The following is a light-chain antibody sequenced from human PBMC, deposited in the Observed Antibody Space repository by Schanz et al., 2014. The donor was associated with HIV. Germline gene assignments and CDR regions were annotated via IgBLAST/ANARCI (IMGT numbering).Light chain of an antibody. CDR2: DVT. V-gene: IGLV2-14*03. CDR3: TSSTTDNTL. CDR1: DTDIGGHDY. J-gene: IGLJ3*02. Sequence: QSALTQPASVSGSPGQSITISCTGTDTDIGGHDYVSWYQQFPDRAPKLLIYDVTNRPYGIPNRFSGSKSGNTASLTISGLQAEDEGHYYCTSSTTDNTLFGDGTKLTVL.